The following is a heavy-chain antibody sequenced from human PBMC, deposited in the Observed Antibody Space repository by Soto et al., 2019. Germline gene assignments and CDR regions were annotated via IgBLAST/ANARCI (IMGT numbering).Heavy chain of an antibody. CDR3: ARETGDAPYYLDS. D-gene: IGHD2-21*02. CDR2: IHAGNGHT. Sequence: QVQLVQSGAEVKKPGASVKLSCKASGYTCTSYTIYWLRQAPGERPEWVGWIHAGNGHTKYSQTFQDRVTITTDTSATTVYMELSSLTSGDTAIYYCARETGDAPYYLDSWGQGALVTVAS. V-gene: IGHV1-3*01. J-gene: IGHJ4*02. CDR1: GYTCTSYT.